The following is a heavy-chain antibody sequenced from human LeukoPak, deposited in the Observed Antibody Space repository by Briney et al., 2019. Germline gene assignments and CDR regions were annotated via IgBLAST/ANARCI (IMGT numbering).Heavy chain of an antibody. J-gene: IGHJ4*02. Sequence: GGSLRLSCAASGFTFSSYEMNWVRQAPGKGLEWVAFIRYDGSNKFYADSVKGRFTISRDNSKNTLYLQMNSLRAEDTAVYYCAKGLGVVVPAAIPGYFDYWGQGTLVTVSS. CDR2: IRYDGSNK. D-gene: IGHD2-2*02. CDR1: GFTFSSYE. CDR3: AKGLGVVVPAAIPGYFDY. V-gene: IGHV3-30*02.